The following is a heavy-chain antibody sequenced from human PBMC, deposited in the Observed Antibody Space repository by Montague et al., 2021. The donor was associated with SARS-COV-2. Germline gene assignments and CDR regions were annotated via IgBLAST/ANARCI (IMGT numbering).Heavy chain of an antibody. CDR3: ARSRANVPSRPGFDY. Sequence: SETLSLTCTVSGASVASGNFYWSWIRQPPGKGLGWIGYMYYTGHTNYNPSLESRVTMPVDPSKSQFSLTLTSVTAADTAVYYCARSRANVPSRPGFDYWGQGALVTVSS. CDR2: MYYTGHT. V-gene: IGHV4-61*01. CDR1: GASVASGNFY. J-gene: IGHJ4*02. D-gene: IGHD6-6*01.